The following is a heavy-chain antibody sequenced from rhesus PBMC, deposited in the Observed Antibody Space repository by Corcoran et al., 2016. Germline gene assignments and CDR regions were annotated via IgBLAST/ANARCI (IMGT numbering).Heavy chain of an antibody. J-gene: IGHJ4*01. CDR1: GFTFGSCA. D-gene: IGHD1-44*01. V-gene: IGHV1-198*02. CDR2: INRGVSKK. Sequence: VQLVQFVDEGRTPRASVKVSCKASGFTFGSCAIRGVRQAPGQAVGLRVVINRGVSKKNAEVKKHSRIKTSADTNKSTYYEELSILRSEAAAVYYSTRRNYSNKGEPYYWGQGVLVTVSS. CDR3: TRRNYSNKGEPYY.